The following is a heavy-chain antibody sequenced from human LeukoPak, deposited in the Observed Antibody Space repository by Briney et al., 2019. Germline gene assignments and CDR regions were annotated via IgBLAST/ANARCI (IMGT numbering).Heavy chain of an antibody. D-gene: IGHD6-13*01. Sequence: PGGSLRFSCAASGFTFSSYGMHWVRQAPGKGLEWVAFIRYDGSNKYYADSVKGRFTISRDNSKHTLYLQMNSLRAEDTAVYYCAPLASGIVAAATDYWGQRTLVTVSS. CDR1: GFTFSSYG. V-gene: IGHV3-30*02. CDR2: IRYDGSNK. J-gene: IGHJ4*02. CDR3: APLASGIVAAATDY.